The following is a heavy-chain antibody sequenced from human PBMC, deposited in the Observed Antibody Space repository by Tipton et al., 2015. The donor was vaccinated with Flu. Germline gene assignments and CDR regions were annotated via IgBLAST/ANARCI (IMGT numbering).Heavy chain of an antibody. J-gene: IGHJ6*03. CDR3: ARVSGDFWYDYYYYMDV. V-gene: IGHV4-39*07. Sequence: LRLSCTVSGGSISSSSYYWGWIRQPPGKGLEWIGSIYYSGSTNYNPSLKSRVTISVDTSKNQFSLKLSSVTAADTAVYYCARVSGDFWYDYYYYMDVWGKGTTVTVSS. CDR2: IYYSGST. CDR1: GGSISSSSYY. D-gene: IGHD3-3*01.